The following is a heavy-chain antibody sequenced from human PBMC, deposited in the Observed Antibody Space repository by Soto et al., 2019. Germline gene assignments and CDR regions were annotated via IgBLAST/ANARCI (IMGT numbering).Heavy chain of an antibody. Sequence: QVHLVQSGAEVKKPGASVKVSCKGSGYDFTTYGITWVRQAPGQGLEWMAWISAHNGNTDYAQNLQGRVTVTRDTSTCTAYMELRSLRSDATAVYYCARGRYGDYWGQGALVTVSS. J-gene: IGHJ4*02. CDR3: ARGRYGDY. CDR2: ISAHNGNT. CDR1: GYDFTTYG. D-gene: IGHD1-1*01. V-gene: IGHV1-18*01.